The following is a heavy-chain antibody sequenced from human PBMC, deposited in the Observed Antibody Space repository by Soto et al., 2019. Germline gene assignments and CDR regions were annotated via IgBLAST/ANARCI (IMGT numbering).Heavy chain of an antibody. CDR1: GFTVSSNY. Sequence: PGGSLRLSCAASGFTVSSNYMSWVRQAPGKGLEWVSVIYSGGSTYYADSVKGRFTISRDNSKNTLYLQMNSLRAEDTAVYYCARLVGYYDSSGYPRYWGQGILVTVSS. D-gene: IGHD3-22*01. CDR2: IYSGGST. V-gene: IGHV3-53*01. CDR3: ARLVGYYDSSGYPRY. J-gene: IGHJ4*02.